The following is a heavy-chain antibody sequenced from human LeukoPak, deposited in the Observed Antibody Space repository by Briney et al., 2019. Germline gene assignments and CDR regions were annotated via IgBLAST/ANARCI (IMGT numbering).Heavy chain of an antibody. J-gene: IGHJ4*02. D-gene: IGHD6-19*01. Sequence: PGGSLRLSCAASGLTFSAYWGNWVRQAPGKGLEWVANIEQDGSEKNYADSVKGRFTISRDNGENSLYLQMNSLRVEDTGVYYCVGGIGWLPDYWGQGTLVTVSS. CDR3: VGGIGWLPDY. V-gene: IGHV3-7*01. CDR2: IEQDGSEK. CDR1: GLTFSAYW.